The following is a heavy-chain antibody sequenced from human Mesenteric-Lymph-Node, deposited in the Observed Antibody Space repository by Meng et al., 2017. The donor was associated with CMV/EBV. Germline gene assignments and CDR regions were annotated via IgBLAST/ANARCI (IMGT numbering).Heavy chain of an antibody. CDR2: IYTVGST. V-gene: IGHV3-53*01. J-gene: IGHJ4*02. CDR1: GFTGSSSY. D-gene: IGHD3-22*01. CDR3: ARKGSDSGSYYFDS. Sequence: AASGFTGSSSYMSWVRQAPGKGLECVSVIYTVGSTYYADSVKGRFTISRDNSKTTLYLQMNSLRADDTAVYYCARKGSDSGSYYFDSWGQGTLVTVSS.